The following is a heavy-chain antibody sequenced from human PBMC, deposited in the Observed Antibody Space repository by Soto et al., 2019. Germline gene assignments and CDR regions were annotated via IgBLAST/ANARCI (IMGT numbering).Heavy chain of an antibody. CDR3: ARVNDYGDYADY. D-gene: IGHD4-17*01. Sequence: EVQLVESGGGLVQPGWSLRLSCAASGFTVSSNYMSWVRQAPGKGLEWVSVIYSGGSTYYADSVKGRFTISRDNSKNTLYLQMNSLRAEDTAVYYCARVNDYGDYADYWGQGTLVTVSS. V-gene: IGHV3-66*01. J-gene: IGHJ4*02. CDR2: IYSGGST. CDR1: GFTVSSNY.